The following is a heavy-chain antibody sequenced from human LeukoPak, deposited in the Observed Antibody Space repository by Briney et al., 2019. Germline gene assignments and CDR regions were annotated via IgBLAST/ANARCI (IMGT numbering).Heavy chain of an antibody. V-gene: IGHV3-30*18. D-gene: IGHD1/OR15-1a*01. CDR3: AKVAAGTLIDV. Sequence: GGSLRLSCAASGFTFSSYGMHWVRQAPGKGLEWVAVISYDGSNKYYADSVKGRLTVSRDNFKNTLYLQMNSLRAEDTAIYYCAKVAAGTLIDVWGQGTTVIVSS. CDR2: ISYDGSNK. J-gene: IGHJ6*02. CDR1: GFTFSSYG.